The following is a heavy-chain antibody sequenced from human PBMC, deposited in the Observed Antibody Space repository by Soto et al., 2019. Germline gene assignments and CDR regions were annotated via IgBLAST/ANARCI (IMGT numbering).Heavy chain of an antibody. V-gene: IGHV5-10-1*01. D-gene: IGHD1-7*01. J-gene: IGHJ6*02. CDR2: IDPSDSYT. Sequence: GESLKISCKGSGYSSTSYWISWVRQMPGKGLEWMGRIDPSDSYTNYSPSFQGHVTISADKSISTAYLQWSSLKASDTAMYYCARQFGNWNYSPLDVWGQGTTVTVSS. CDR3: ARQFGNWNYSPLDV. CDR1: GYSSTSYW.